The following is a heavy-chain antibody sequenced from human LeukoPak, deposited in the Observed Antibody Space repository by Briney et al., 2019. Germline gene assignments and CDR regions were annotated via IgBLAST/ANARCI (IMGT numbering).Heavy chain of an antibody. V-gene: IGHV4-34*01. Sequence: PSETLSLTCAVYGGSFSAYYWSWIRQPPGKGREWIAEINHSGSTNYNPSLKSRVTISVDTSKNQFSLKLSSVTAADTAVYYCARLIVGATPDYWGQGTLVTVSS. CDR1: GGSFSAYY. CDR3: ARLIVGATPDY. CDR2: INHSGST. D-gene: IGHD1-26*01. J-gene: IGHJ4*02.